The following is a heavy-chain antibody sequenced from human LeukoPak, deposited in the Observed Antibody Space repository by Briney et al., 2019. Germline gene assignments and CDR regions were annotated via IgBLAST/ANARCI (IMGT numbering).Heavy chain of an antibody. J-gene: IGHJ4*02. CDR3: ARASETAMVTL. Sequence: SETLSLTCAVYGGSFSGYYWSWIRQPPGKGLEWIGEINHSGSTNYNSSLKSRVTMSVDTSKNQFSLKLTSVTAADTAIYFCARASETAMVTLWGQGTLVTVSS. V-gene: IGHV4-34*01. D-gene: IGHD5-18*01. CDR2: INHSGST. CDR1: GGSFSGYY.